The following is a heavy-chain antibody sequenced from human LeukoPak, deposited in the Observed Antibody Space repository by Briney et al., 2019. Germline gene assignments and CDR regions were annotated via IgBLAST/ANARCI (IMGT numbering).Heavy chain of an antibody. CDR3: VRGAPHPID. V-gene: IGHV3-48*01. D-gene: IGHD3-16*02. CDR2: ISSSSSTI. CDR1: GFTFSNYS. Sequence: GGSLRLSCAASGFTFSNYSMNWVRQAPGKGLEWMSYISSSSSTIYYADSVKGRFTISRDNAKNSLYLQMDSLRAEDTAVYYCVRGAPHPIDWGQGTLVTVSS. J-gene: IGHJ4*02.